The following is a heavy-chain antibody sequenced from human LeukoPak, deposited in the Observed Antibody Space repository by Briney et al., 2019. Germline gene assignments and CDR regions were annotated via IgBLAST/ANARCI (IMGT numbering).Heavy chain of an antibody. Sequence: ASVKVSCKASGGTFISYAISGVRQAPGQGLEWMGRIIPILGIANYAQKFQGRVTITADKSTSTAYMELSSLRSEDTAVYYCARGWLQLRDAFDIWGQGTMVTVSS. J-gene: IGHJ3*02. CDR3: ARGWLQLRDAFDI. CDR2: IIPILGIA. CDR1: GGTFISYA. V-gene: IGHV1-69*04. D-gene: IGHD5-12*01.